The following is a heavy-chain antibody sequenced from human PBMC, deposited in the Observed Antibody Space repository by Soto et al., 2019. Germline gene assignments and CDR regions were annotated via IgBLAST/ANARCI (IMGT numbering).Heavy chain of an antibody. CDR1: GFSLSTSGMC. Sequence: GSGPTLVNPTQTLTLTCTFSGFSLSTSGMCVSWIRQPPGKALEWLALIDWDDDKYYSTSLKTRLTISKDTSKNQVVLTMTNMEPVDTATYYCARLYGVVGQDYFDYWGQGTLVTVSS. V-gene: IGHV2-70*01. J-gene: IGHJ4*02. CDR3: ARLYGVVGQDYFDY. D-gene: IGHD3-16*01. CDR2: IDWDDDK.